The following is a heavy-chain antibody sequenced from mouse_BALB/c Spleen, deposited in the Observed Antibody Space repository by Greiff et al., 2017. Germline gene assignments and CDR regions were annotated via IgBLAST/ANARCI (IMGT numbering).Heavy chain of an antibody. Sequence: EVKLVESGPGLVKPSQSLSLTCSVTGYSITSGYYWNWIRQFPGNKLEWMGYISYDGSNNYNPSLKNRISITRDTSKNQFFLKLNSVTTEDTATYYCARETTANAMDYWGQGTSVTVSS. CDR3: ARETTANAMDY. J-gene: IGHJ4*01. CDR1: GYSITSGYY. V-gene: IGHV3-6*02. CDR2: ISYDGSN. D-gene: IGHD1-2*01.